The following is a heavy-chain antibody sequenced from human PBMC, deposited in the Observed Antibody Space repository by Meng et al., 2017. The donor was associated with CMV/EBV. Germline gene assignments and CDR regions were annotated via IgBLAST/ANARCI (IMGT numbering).Heavy chain of an antibody. J-gene: IGHJ4*02. Sequence: SETLSLTCAVYGGSFSGYYWSWIRQPPGKALEWIGEINHSGSTNYNPSLKSRVTISVDTSKNQFSLKLSSVTAADTAVYYCARASYGRSPFYYWGQGTLVTVSS. D-gene: IGHD5-18*01. CDR2: INHSGST. CDR3: ARASYGRSPFYY. V-gene: IGHV4-34*01. CDR1: GGSFSGYY.